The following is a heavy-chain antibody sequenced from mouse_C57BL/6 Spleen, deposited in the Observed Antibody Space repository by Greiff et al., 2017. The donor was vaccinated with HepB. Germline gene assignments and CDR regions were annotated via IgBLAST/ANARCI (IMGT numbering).Heavy chain of an antibody. CDR1: GYTFTSYW. V-gene: IGHV1-61*01. J-gene: IGHJ2*01. CDR2: IYPSDSET. CDR3: AREDGYYGFDY. Sequence: VQLQQSGAELVRPGSSVKLSCKASGYTFTSYWMDWVKQRPGQGLEWIGNIYPSDSETHYNQKFKDKATLTVDKSSSTAYMQLSSLTSEDSAVYYCAREDGYYGFDYWGQGTTLTVSS. D-gene: IGHD2-3*01.